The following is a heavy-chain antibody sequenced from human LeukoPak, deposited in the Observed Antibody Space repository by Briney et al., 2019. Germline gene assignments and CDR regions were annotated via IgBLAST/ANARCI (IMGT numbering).Heavy chain of an antibody. Sequence: PWRSLRLSCAASGFTFRSYWMNWVRQAPGKGLEWVSRINTSGSTTDYADSVKGRFTISRDNAKNKLYLQMTSVRAEDTAVYYCARVQGASYLFDYWGQGTLVAVSS. CDR1: GFTFRSYW. CDR2: INTSGSTT. J-gene: IGHJ4*02. CDR3: ARVQGASYLFDY. D-gene: IGHD1-26*01. V-gene: IGHV3-74*01.